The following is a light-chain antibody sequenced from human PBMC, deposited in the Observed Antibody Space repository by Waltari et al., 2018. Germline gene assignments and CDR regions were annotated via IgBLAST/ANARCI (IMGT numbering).Light chain of an antibody. J-gene: IGKJ1*01. V-gene: IGKV3-20*01. CDR2: GAS. CDR1: QSIGRY. CDR3: QNHERLPAV. Sequence: EIELTQSPGTLSFSPGGRATLSRRASQSIGRYLVWYQQKPGQAPRLLIYGASSRAAGIPDRFSGSGSGTDFSLTISRLEPEDFAVYYCQNHERLPAVFGQGTKVEIK.